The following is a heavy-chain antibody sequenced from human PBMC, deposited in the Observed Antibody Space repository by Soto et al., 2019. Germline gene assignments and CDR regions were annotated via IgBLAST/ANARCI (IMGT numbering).Heavy chain of an antibody. J-gene: IGHJ6*02. V-gene: IGHV3-21*01. Sequence: GGSLRLSCAASGFTFSTYSMNWVRQAPGKGLEWVSSIDTSSTYIYYADSVKGRFTISRDNAKNSLYLQMNSLRAEDTAVYYCGTPVLRGPPSYYYYGMDVWGQGTTVTVSS. D-gene: IGHD3-10*01. CDR1: GFTFSTYS. CDR2: IDTSSTYI. CDR3: GTPVLRGPPSYYYYGMDV.